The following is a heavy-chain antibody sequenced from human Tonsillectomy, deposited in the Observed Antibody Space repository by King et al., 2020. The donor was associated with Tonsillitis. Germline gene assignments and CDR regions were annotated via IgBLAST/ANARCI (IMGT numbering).Heavy chain of an antibody. D-gene: IGHD5-18*01. Sequence: VQLQESGPGLVKPSDTLSLSYTVSHYSISSGYYWGWIRQPPGKGLEWIGIIYHSGSTNYNPSLKSRVTISVETSKNRLSLKLSSVTAADTAVYFCVRDRGYSNGDFDYWGQGTLVTVSS. J-gene: IGHJ4*02. CDR1: HYSISSGYY. CDR2: IYHSGST. CDR3: VRDRGYSNGDFDY. V-gene: IGHV4-38-2*02.